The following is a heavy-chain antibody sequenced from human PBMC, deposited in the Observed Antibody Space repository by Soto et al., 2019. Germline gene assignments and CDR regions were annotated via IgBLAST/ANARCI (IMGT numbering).Heavy chain of an antibody. J-gene: IGHJ4*02. CDR2: FDPEDGET. V-gene: IGHV1-24*01. CDR3: AAGGTRWLHSPFDY. Sequence: QVQLLQSGAEVKKPGASVKVSCKVSGHTLTELSMHWVRKAPGRGLGWMGGFDPEDGETISAQKFQGRVTMTEDTPTDSTYMELTSLRSEDTAVYYCAAGGTRWLHSPFDYWGQGTLVTISS. D-gene: IGHD1-1*01. CDR1: GHTLTELS.